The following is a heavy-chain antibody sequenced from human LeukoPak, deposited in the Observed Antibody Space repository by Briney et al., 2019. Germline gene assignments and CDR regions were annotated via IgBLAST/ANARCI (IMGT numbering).Heavy chain of an antibody. V-gene: IGHV3-7*01. CDR2: IKQDGSEK. Sequence: PGGSLRLSCAASGFTFSSYWMSWVRQAPGKGLEWVANIKQDGSEKYYVDSVKGRFTISRDNARNSLYLQMNSLRAEDTAVYYCARSPAATWGYYFDYWGQGTLVTVSS. CDR3: ARSPAATWGYYFDY. CDR1: GFTFSSYW. J-gene: IGHJ4*02. D-gene: IGHD2-2*01.